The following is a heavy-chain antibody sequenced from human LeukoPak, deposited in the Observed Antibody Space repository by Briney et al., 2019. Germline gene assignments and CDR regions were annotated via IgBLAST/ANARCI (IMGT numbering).Heavy chain of an antibody. Sequence: GGSLRLSCAASGFTFSSYAMTWVRQAPGKGLEWVSAIGGRGDNTYYADSVRGRFTISRDNSKSTLYLQVNSLRAEDTAIYYCAKNGGDSYGTGHFDYWGQGTLVTVSS. CDR2: IGGRGDNT. J-gene: IGHJ4*02. CDR1: GFTFSSYA. CDR3: AKNGGDSYGTGHFDY. V-gene: IGHV3-23*01. D-gene: IGHD2-21*02.